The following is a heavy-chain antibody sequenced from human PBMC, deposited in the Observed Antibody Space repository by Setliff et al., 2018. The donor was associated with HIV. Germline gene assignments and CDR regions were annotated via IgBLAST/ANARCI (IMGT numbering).Heavy chain of an antibody. J-gene: IGHJ6*03. D-gene: IGHD2-21*02. Sequence: TLSLTCTVSGGSISTGYYYWGWIRQPPGKGLEWIGSIYYSGSTYYNPSLKSRVTISVDTSKNQFSLKLSSVTAADTAVYYCAKLENGDEGGYVDVWGKGTTVTVSS. CDR2: IYYSGST. CDR3: AKLENGDEGGYVDV. CDR1: GGSISTGYYY. V-gene: IGHV4-39*01.